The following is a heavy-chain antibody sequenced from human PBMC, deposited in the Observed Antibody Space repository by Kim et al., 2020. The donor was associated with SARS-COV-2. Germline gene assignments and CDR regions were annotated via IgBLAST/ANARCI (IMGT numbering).Heavy chain of an antibody. J-gene: IGHJ6*01. CDR2: ISSRSSFT. D-gene: IGHD6-13*01. Sequence: GGSLRLSCAASGFTFSNYYMSWIRQAPGKGLEWVSYISSRSSFTNYADSVKGRFTIFRDNAKNSLYLQMNSLRADDTAVYYCARDTTTAAAYNYYGMDVGGRGTRVTVSS. CDR1: GFTFSNYY. V-gene: IGHV3-11*06. CDR3: ARDTTTAAAYNYYGMDV.